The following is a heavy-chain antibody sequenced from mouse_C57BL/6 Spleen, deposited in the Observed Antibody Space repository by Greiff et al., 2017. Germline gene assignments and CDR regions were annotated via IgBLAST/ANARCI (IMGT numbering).Heavy chain of an antibody. CDR3: ARELGRRDAMDY. J-gene: IGHJ4*01. Sequence: QVQLQQPGAELVMPGASVKLSCEASGYTFTSYWMPWVQQRPGQGLEWIGEIGPSDSYTNYTQTVTGPFTLTVDNSASTAYMQLSSLTSEDSAVKYCARELGRRDAMDYWGQGTSVTVSS. CDR2: IGPSDSYT. V-gene: IGHV1-69*01. D-gene: IGHD4-1*01. CDR1: GYTFTSYW.